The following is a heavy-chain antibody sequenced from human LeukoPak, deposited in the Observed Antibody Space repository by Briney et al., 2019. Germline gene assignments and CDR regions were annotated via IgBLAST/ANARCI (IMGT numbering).Heavy chain of an antibody. V-gene: IGHV3-11*01. J-gene: IGHJ5*02. Sequence: PGGSLRLSCAASGFTFSDYYMSWIRQAPGKGLEWVSYISSSGSTIYYADSVKGRFTISRDNAKNSLYLQMNSLRAEDTAVYYCARDFAPLEGDPLGRFDPWGQGTLVTVSS. D-gene: IGHD1-26*01. CDR2: ISSSGSTI. CDR3: ARDFAPLEGDPLGRFDP. CDR1: GFTFSDYY.